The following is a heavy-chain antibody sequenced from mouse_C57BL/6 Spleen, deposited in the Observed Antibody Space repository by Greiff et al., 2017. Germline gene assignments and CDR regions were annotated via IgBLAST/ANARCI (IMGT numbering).Heavy chain of an antibody. CDR3: APYYGR. CDR1: GYTFTDYY. J-gene: IGHJ3*01. V-gene: IGHV1-26*01. Sequence: EVQLQQSGPELVKPGASVKISCKASGYTFTDYYMNWVKQSHGKSLEWIGDINPNNGGTSYNQKFKGKATLTVDKSSSTAYMELRSLTSEDSAVYYCAPYYGRWGQGTLVTVSA. CDR2: INPNNGGT. D-gene: IGHD2-10*01.